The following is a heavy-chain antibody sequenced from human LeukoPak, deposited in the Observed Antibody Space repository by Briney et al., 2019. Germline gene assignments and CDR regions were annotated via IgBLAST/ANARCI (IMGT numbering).Heavy chain of an antibody. CDR3: ARDRGFGSYGYPPLDY. D-gene: IGHD5-18*01. CDR2: ISWNSGSI. Sequence: GGSLRLSCAASGFTFDDYAMHWVRQAPGKGLEWVSGISWNSGSIGYADSVKGRFTISRDNAKNSLYLQMNSLRAEDTAVYYCARDRGFGSYGYPPLDYWGQGTLVTVSS. V-gene: IGHV3-9*01. J-gene: IGHJ4*02. CDR1: GFTFDDYA.